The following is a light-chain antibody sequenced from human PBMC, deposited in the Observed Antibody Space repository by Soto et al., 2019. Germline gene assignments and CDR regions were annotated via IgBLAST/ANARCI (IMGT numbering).Light chain of an antibody. CDR3: CSYSSTNTRV. V-gene: IGLV2-14*01. CDR2: EVT. Sequence: QSALTQPASVSGSPGQSITISCTGTSSDVGGHNYVSWYQQYPGKAPKLIIYEVTKRPSGISDRFSGSKSGSTASLTISGLQAEDEGDYYCCSYSSTNTRVFGGGTKVTVL. CDR1: SSDVGGHNY. J-gene: IGLJ3*02.